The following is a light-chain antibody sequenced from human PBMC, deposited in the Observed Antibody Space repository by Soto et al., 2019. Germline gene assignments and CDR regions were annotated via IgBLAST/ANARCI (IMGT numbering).Light chain of an antibody. CDR3: QQLDSYPET. Sequence: DIERTQTPSTLSAYVGDRVVVSCGASQSISTYLAWYQQKPGKAPKLLIYKASSLESGVPSRFSGSGSGAEFTLTISSLQPDDFATYYCQQLDSYPETFGQGTMVDVK. CDR1: QSISTY. V-gene: IGKV1-5*03. CDR2: KAS. J-gene: IGKJ1*01.